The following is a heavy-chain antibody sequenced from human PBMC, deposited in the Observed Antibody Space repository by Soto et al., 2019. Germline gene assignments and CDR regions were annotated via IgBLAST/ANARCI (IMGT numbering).Heavy chain of an antibody. J-gene: IGHJ6*02. CDR1: GGSISGYF. V-gene: IGHV4-59*01. CDR2: THYSGSS. Sequence: PSETLSLTCNVSGGSISGYFWSWIRQPPGKGLEWIGYTHYSGSSNYNPSLKSRVTISVDTSKNQFSLKLSSVTSADTALYFCARDKAGTTLNYYFGMDVWGQGTTVTVSS. CDR3: ARDKAGTTLNYYFGMDV. D-gene: IGHD1-7*01.